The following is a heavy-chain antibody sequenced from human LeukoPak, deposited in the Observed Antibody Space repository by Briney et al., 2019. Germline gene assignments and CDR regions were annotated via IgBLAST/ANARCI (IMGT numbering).Heavy chain of an antibody. Sequence: GGSLRLSCAASGFTFSSYSMNWVRQAPGKGLEWVSSISSSSSYIYYADSVKGRFTISRDNAKNSLYLQMNSLRAEDTAVYYYARGTWELLSDYWGQGTLVTVSS. J-gene: IGHJ4*02. V-gene: IGHV3-21*01. CDR2: ISSSSSYI. D-gene: IGHD1-26*01. CDR3: ARGTWELLSDY. CDR1: GFTFSSYS.